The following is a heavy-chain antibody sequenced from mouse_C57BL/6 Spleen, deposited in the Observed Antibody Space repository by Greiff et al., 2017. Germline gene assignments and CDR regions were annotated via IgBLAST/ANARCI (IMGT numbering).Heavy chain of an antibody. J-gene: IGHJ2*01. D-gene: IGHD2-3*01. CDR1: GYTFTSYW. Sequence: QVQLQQPGTELVKPGASVKLSCKASGYTFTSYWMHWVKQRPGQGLEWIGNINPSNGGTNYNEKFKSKATLTVDKSSSTAYMQLNSLTSEDSAVYYCARGHGYSYYFDYWGQGTTLTVSS. CDR3: ARGHGYSYYFDY. CDR2: INPSNGGT. V-gene: IGHV1-53*01.